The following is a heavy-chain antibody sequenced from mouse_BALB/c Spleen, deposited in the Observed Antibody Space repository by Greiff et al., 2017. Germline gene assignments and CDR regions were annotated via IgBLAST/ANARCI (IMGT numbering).Heavy chain of an antibody. V-gene: IGHV1S137*01. Sequence: VQLQQSGAELVRPGVSVKISCKGSGYTFTDYAMHWVKQSHAKSLEWIGVISTYYGDASYNQKFKGKATMTVDKSSSTAYMELARLTSEDSAIYYCARWGGLPFDYWGQGTTLTVSS. CDR3: ARWGGLPFDY. CDR2: ISTYYGDA. J-gene: IGHJ2*01. CDR1: GYTFTDYA. D-gene: IGHD2-2*01.